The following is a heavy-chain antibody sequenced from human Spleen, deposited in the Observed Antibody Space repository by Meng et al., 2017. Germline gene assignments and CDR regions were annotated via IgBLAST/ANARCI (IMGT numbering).Heavy chain of an antibody. D-gene: IGHD2-15*01. CDR3: ARVRGWELLDY. V-gene: IGHV1-2*06. Sequence: QVQLVPSGAEVKKPGASVKVSCQASGYTLTGYYMPWVRQATGQGLEWMGRINPNSGGTNYAQKFQGRVTMTRDTSISTAYMELSRLRSDDTAVYYCARVRGWELLDYWGQGTLVTVSS. J-gene: IGHJ4*02. CDR2: INPNSGGT. CDR1: GYTLTGYY.